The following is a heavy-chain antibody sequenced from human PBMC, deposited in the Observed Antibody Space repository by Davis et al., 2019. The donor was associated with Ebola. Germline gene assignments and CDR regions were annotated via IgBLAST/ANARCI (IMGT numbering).Heavy chain of an antibody. CDR2: INPNSGGT. V-gene: IGHV1-2*04. Sequence: AASVKVSCKASGYTFTGYYMHWARQAPGQGLEWMGWINPNSGGTNYAQKFQGWVTMTRDTSISTAYMELSRLRSEDTAVYYCARSTHLFRSWHYWGQGTLVTVSS. CDR1: GYTFTGYY. CDR3: ARSTHLFRSWHY. J-gene: IGHJ4*02. D-gene: IGHD3-3*01.